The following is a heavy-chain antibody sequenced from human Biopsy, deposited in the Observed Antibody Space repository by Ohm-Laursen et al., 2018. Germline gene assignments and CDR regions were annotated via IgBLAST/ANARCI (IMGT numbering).Heavy chain of an antibody. CDR1: GFMFSNYW. J-gene: IGHJ5*02. CDR3: AKGGSITIFGGVINNCFDP. D-gene: IGHD3-3*01. CDR2: IKQDGGEK. Sequence: SLRLSCAASGFMFSNYWMSWVRQAPGKGLEWVANIKQDGGEKYFVDSVKGRFTISRDNSKNTLYLQMNSVRADDPAIYYCAKGGSITIFGGVINNCFDPWGQGTRVTVSS. V-gene: IGHV3-7*03.